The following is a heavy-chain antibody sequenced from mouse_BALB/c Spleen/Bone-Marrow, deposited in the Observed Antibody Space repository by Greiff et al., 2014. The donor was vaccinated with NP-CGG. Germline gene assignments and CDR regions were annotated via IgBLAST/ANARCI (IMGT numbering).Heavy chain of an antibody. J-gene: IGHJ2*01. CDR1: GYTFTDYA. CDR2: ISTYYGNT. D-gene: IGHD1-1*01. CDR3: ARESAYYGYFDY. V-gene: IGHV1-67*01. Sequence: QVQLKESGPELVRPGVSVKISCKGSGYTFTDYAMHWVKQSHAKSLEWIGVISTYYGNTNYNQKFKGKATMIVDKSSSTAYMELARLTSEDSAIYYCARESAYYGYFDYWGQGTTLTVSS.